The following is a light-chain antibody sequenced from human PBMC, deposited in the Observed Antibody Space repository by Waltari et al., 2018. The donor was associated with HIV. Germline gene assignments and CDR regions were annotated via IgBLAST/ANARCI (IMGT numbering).Light chain of an antibody. CDR2: ETS. V-gene: IGKV3-20*01. J-gene: IGKJ2*01. CDR3: QHYDGSLYT. CDR1: QNISVST. Sequence: QSPGTLSSSPGEGSSPSCRASQNISVSTLNWYQQKHGQAPRLLIYETSKRATGVPDRFSGSGSVRDFTLTISRLEPADFAMYYCQHYDGSLYTFGQGTKVEI.